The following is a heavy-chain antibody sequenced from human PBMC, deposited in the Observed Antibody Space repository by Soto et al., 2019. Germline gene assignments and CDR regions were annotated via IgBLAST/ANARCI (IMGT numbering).Heavy chain of an antibody. D-gene: IGHD3-9*01. CDR2: IIPIFGTA. CDR3: ARALGGPDILTPYYYYGMDV. V-gene: IGHV1-69*01. Sequence: QVQLVQSGAEVKKPGSSVKVSCKASGGTFSSYAISWVRQAPGQGLEWMGGIIPIFGTANYAQKFQGRVTIHADESTSTAYMELSSLSSEDTAVYYCARALGGPDILTPYYYYGMDVWGQGTTVTVSS. J-gene: IGHJ6*02. CDR1: GGTFSSYA.